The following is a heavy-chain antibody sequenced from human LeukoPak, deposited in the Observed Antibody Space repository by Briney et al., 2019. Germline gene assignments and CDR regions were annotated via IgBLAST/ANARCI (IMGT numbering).Heavy chain of an antibody. Sequence: PSETLSLTCTISGDSISSSSYYWGWIRQPPGKGLEGIGDIYYRGSTYYNPSLKSRVSISIDTSNNQFSLTLNSVTAADTALYFCARRRYYDSTGYLDWGQGTLVTVSS. CDR3: ARRRYYDSTGYLD. V-gene: IGHV4-39*01. CDR2: IYYRGST. CDR1: GDSISSSSYY. D-gene: IGHD3-22*01. J-gene: IGHJ1*01.